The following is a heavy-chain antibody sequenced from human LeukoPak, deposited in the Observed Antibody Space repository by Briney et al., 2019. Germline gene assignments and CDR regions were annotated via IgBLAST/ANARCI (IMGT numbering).Heavy chain of an antibody. CDR1: GYTFTSYG. V-gene: IGHV1-69*04. CDR2: IIPILGIA. CDR3: SDSSGYYLPSTGPPYY. D-gene: IGHD3-22*01. Sequence: SVKVSCKASGYTFTSYGISWVRQAPGQGLEWMGRIIPILGIANYAQKFQGRVTITADKSTSTAYMELSSLRSEDTAVYYCSDSSGYYLPSTGPPYYWGQGTLVTVSS. J-gene: IGHJ4*02.